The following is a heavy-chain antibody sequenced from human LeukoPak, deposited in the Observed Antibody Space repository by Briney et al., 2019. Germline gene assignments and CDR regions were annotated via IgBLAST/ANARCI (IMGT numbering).Heavy chain of an antibody. CDR2: ISYSGST. J-gene: IGHJ4*02. Sequence: SETLSLTCNVSGGSISSGSYFWGWIRQPPGKGLEWIGSISYSGSTYYNPSLKSRLTISEDTSKNQFSLNLSSVTAADTAVYYCARDACSGGSCYDNWGQGSLVTVS. CDR3: ARDACSGGSCYDN. CDR1: GGSISSGSYF. D-gene: IGHD2-15*01. V-gene: IGHV4-39*07.